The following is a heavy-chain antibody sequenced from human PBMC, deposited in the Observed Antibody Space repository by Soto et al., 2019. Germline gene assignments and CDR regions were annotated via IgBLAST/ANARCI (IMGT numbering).Heavy chain of an antibody. D-gene: IGHD7-27*01. J-gene: IGHJ4*02. CDR3: ARVGTPIDY. CDR1: GYTFTNFG. Sequence: QGQLVQSGAEVKQPGASVKVSCKASGYTFTNFGISWVRQAPGQGLEWMGWIRACNGNTNYAQNFQGRVTMTTDTSTSTAYMELRSLRSDDTAVYYCARVGTPIDYWGQGTLVTVSS. CDR2: IRACNGNT. V-gene: IGHV1-18*01.